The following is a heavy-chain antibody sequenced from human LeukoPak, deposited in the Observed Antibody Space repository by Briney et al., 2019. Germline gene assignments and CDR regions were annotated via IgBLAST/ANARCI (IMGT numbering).Heavy chain of an antibody. V-gene: IGHV4-38-2*01. D-gene: IGHD5-12*01. Sequence: GSLRLSCAASGFIFSDYSMNWVRQAPGKGLEWIGSIYHSGSTYYNPSLKSRVTISVDTSKNQFSLKLSSVTAADTAVYYCARQASWLPYFDLWGRGTLVSVSS. CDR3: ARQASWLPYFDL. J-gene: IGHJ2*01. CDR1: GFIFSDYS. CDR2: IYHSGST.